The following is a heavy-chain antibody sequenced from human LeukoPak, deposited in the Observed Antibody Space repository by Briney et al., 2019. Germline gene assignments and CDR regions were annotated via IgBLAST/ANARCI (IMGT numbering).Heavy chain of an antibody. CDR1: GGSISSYY. V-gene: IGHV4-59*01. CDR2: IYDSGST. Sequence: SETLSLTCTVSGGSISSYYWSWIRQPPGKGLEWIGYIYDSGSTNYNPSLKSRVTISVDTSKNQFSLKLSSVTAADTAVYYCARSDTYCSGGSCPPNIFGAFDIWGQGTMVTVSS. D-gene: IGHD2-15*01. J-gene: IGHJ3*02. CDR3: ARSDTYCSGGSCPPNIFGAFDI.